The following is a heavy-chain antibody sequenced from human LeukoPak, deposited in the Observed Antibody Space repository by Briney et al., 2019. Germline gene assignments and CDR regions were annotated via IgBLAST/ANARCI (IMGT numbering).Heavy chain of an antibody. D-gene: IGHD3-9*01. Sequence: GGSLRLSCAASGFTFSSYGMHWVRQAPGKGLEWVSYISGSSSTIYYADSVKGRFTISRDNAKNSLYLQMNSLRAEDTAVYYCVTNFDPDVDWGQGTLVTVSS. CDR3: VTNFDPDVD. V-gene: IGHV3-48*01. CDR2: ISGSSSTI. CDR1: GFTFSSYG. J-gene: IGHJ4*02.